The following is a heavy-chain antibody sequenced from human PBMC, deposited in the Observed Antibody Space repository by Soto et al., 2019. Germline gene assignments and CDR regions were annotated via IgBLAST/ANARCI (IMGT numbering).Heavy chain of an antibody. J-gene: IGHJ5*02. D-gene: IGHD1-26*01. CDR3: ASWGIVGATGNWFDP. CDR1: GGTFSSYA. V-gene: IGHV1-69*06. Sequence: QVQLVQSGAEVKKPGSSVKVSCKASGGTFSSYAISWVRQAPGQGLKWMGGIIPIFGTANYAQKFQGRVTITADKSTSIAYMELSSLRAEDTAVYYCASWGIVGATGNWFDPWGQGTLVTVSS. CDR2: IIPIFGTA.